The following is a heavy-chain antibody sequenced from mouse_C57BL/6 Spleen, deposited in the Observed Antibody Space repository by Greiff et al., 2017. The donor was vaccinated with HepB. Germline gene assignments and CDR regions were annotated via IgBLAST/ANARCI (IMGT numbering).Heavy chain of an antibody. CDR2: IDPKTGGT. D-gene: IGHD1-3*01. V-gene: IGHV1-15*01. CDR1: GYTFTDYE. Sequence: VQLQQSGAELVRPGASVTLSCKASGYTFTDYEMHWVKQTPVHGLEWIGAIDPKTGGTAYNQKFKGKAILTADKSSSTAYMELRSLTSEDSAVYYCTRRAGLKGFAYWGQGTLVTVSA. CDR3: TRRAGLKGFAY. J-gene: IGHJ3*01.